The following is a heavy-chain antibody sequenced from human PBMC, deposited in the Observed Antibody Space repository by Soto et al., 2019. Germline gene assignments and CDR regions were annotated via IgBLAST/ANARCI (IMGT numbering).Heavy chain of an antibody. V-gene: IGHV3-23*01. D-gene: IGHD2-2*01. J-gene: IGHJ6*03. CDR1: GFTFSSYA. Sequence: GGSLRLSCAASGFTFSSYAMSWVRQAPGKGLEWVSAISGSGGSTYYADSVKGRFTISRDNSKNTLYLQMNSLRAEDTAVYYCAKGSVPSVVVPAAIVGVYMDVWGKGTTVTVSS. CDR3: AKGSVPSVVVPAAIVGVYMDV. CDR2: ISGSGGST.